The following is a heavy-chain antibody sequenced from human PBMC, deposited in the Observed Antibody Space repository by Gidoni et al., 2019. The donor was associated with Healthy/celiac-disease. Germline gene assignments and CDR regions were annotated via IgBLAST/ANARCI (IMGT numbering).Heavy chain of an antibody. Sequence: QVQLVESGGGVVQPGRSLRLSCAASGFTFSSYAMHWVRQAPGKGLAWVAVISYDGSNKYYADSVKGRFTISRDNSKNTLYLQMNSLRAEDTAVYYCAREFRYNWNYFPPYYYYGMDVWGQGTTVTVSS. CDR1: GFTFSSYA. CDR2: ISYDGSNK. D-gene: IGHD1-7*01. CDR3: AREFRYNWNYFPPYYYYGMDV. J-gene: IGHJ6*02. V-gene: IGHV3-30-3*01.